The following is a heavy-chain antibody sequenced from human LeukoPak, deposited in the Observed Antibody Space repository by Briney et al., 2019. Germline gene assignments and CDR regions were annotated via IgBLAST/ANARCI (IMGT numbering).Heavy chain of an antibody. Sequence: SETLSLTCAVYGGSFSGYYWSWIRQPPGKGLEWIGEINHSGSTNYNPSLKSRVTISVDTSKNQFSLKLSSVTAADTAVYYCARGGIGNGAYSSSWYLFDYWGQGTLVTVSS. CDR3: ARGGIGNGAYSSSWYLFDY. CDR1: GGSFSGYY. J-gene: IGHJ4*02. D-gene: IGHD6-13*01. V-gene: IGHV4-34*01. CDR2: INHSGST.